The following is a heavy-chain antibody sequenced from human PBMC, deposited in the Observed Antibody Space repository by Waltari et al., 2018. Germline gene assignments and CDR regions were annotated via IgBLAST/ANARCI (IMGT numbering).Heavy chain of an antibody. V-gene: IGHV4-34*01. D-gene: IGHD3-16*01. J-gene: IGHJ3*02. CDR3: ASGYDYVWGRSAFDI. Sequence: QLQLQQWGAGLLKPSETLSLPCAVYGGSFRGYYWSWIRQPPGKGLEWIGEINHSGSTNYNPCLKSRVTISVDTAKNRFSLKLSSVTAADTAVYYCASGYDYVWGRSAFDIWGQGTMVTVSS. CDR2: INHSGST. CDR1: GGSFRGYY.